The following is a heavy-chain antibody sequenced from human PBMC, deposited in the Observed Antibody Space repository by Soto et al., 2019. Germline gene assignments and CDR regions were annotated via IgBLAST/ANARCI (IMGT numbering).Heavy chain of an antibody. Sequence: GGSLRLSCAASGFTFSNAWMNWVRQAPGEGLEWVGRIKSKTDGGTTDYAAPVKGRFTISRDDSKNTLYLQMNSLKTEDTAVYYCTTGLDMDAIVVVITTGGDYYYGMDFWAQGTTVTVSS. CDR1: GFTFSNAW. V-gene: IGHV3-15*07. D-gene: IGHD3-22*01. CDR3: TTGLDMDAIVVVITTGGDYYYGMDF. J-gene: IGHJ6*02. CDR2: IKSKTDGGTT.